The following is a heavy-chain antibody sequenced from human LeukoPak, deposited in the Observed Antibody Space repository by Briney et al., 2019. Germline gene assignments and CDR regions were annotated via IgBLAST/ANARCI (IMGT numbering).Heavy chain of an antibody. CDR2: INPEETTI. CDR3: ARDKWATGTVDAFDI. Sequence: PGGSLRLSCAVSGFVFSKYWMHWVRQTPGQGLVWVSRINPEETTINYADSVEGRFTISRDNAKNSLYLQMNSLRAEDTTVYYCARDKWATGTVDAFDIWGQGTMVTVSS. V-gene: IGHV3-74*01. J-gene: IGHJ3*02. D-gene: IGHD1-1*01. CDR1: GFVFSKYW.